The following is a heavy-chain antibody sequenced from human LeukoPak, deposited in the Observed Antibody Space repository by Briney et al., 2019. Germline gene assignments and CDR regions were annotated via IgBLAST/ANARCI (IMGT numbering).Heavy chain of an antibody. V-gene: IGHV3-23*01. Sequence: PGGSLRLSCAASGFTFSSYAMSWVRQAPGKGLEWVSAISGSGGSTYYADSVKGRFTISRDNSKNTLYLQMNSLRAEDTAVYYCAKGHNTYSSSWYGTHLDYWGQGTLVTVSP. CDR1: GFTFSSYA. J-gene: IGHJ4*02. CDR2: ISGSGGST. D-gene: IGHD6-13*01. CDR3: AKGHNTYSSSWYGTHLDY.